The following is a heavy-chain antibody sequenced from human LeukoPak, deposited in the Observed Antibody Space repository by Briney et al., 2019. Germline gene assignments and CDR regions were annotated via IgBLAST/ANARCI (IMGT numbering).Heavy chain of an antibody. V-gene: IGHV5-51*01. CDR1: GYSFSNYW. D-gene: IGHD2-2*02. CDR3: ARRFCDTSTCYKEAFDI. J-gene: IGHJ3*02. Sequence: GESLKISCEVSGYSFSNYWIALVRQMPGKGLEWMGIIYPGDSDTRYSPSFHGQVTFSVDKSISTAYLQWSSLKASDTAIYYWARRFCDTSTCYKEAFDIWGQGTMVTVSS. CDR2: IYPGDSDT.